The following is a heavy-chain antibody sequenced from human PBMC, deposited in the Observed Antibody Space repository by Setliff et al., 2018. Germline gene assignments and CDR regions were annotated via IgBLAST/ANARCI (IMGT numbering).Heavy chain of an antibody. CDR3: VGDRYGRNSDGSGVYNWFDS. CDR1: GASISSGSHY. J-gene: IGHJ5*01. D-gene: IGHD2-15*01. Sequence: PSETLSLTCNVSGASISSGSHYWSWIRQSAGEKPTWIGHVYGTGSTNYNPSFESRVSISVDKSNNQFSLKMTSVTAADTAMYYCVGDRYGRNSDGSGVYNWFDSWGQGILVTVSS. V-gene: IGHV4-61*09. CDR2: VYGTGST.